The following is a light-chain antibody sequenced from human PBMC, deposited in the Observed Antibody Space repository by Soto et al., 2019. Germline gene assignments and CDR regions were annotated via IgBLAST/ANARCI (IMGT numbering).Light chain of an antibody. V-gene: IGLV3-1*01. CDR3: QAWDNSVV. J-gene: IGLJ3*02. Sequence: SYELTQPPSVSVSPGQTASMTCSGDKLGGKYVCCYQQKPGQSPVLVIYDDSKRPSGIPERFSGSNSGNTATLTISGTQAMDEADYYCQAWDNSVVFGGGTKLTVL. CDR2: DDS. CDR1: KLGGKY.